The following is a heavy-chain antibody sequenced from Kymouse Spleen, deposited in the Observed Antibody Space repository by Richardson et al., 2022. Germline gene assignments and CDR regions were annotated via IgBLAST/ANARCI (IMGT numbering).Heavy chain of an antibody. D-gene: IGHD1-7*01. CDR2: IYYSGST. CDR3: ARWYNWNYEAFDI. V-gene: IGHV4-59*01. CDR1: GGSISSYY. Sequence: QVQLQESGPGLVKPSETLSLTCTVSGGSISSYYWSWIRQPPGKGLEWIGYIYYSGSTNYNPSLKSRVTISVDTSKNQFSLKLSSVTAADTAVYYCARWYNWNYEAFDIWGQGTMVTVSS. J-gene: IGHJ3*02.